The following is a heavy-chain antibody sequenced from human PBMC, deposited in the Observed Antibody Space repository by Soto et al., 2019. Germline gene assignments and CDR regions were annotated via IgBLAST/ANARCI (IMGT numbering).Heavy chain of an antibody. CDR1: GGSITSSSPY. CDR3: ARSVXP. CDR2: IYYSGST. J-gene: IGHJ5*02. Sequence: PSETLSLTCSVSGGSITSSSPYWGWIRQPPGKGLEWIGYIYYSGSTYYNPSLKSRVTISIDTSKNQFSLKLTSVTAADTAVYYCARSVXPWGQGTLVTVSS. V-gene: IGHV4-31*03.